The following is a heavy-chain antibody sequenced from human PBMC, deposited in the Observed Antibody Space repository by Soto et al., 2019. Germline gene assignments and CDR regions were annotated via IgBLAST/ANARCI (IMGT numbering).Heavy chain of an antibody. CDR2: ISSNGGST. J-gene: IGHJ6*03. Sequence: EVQLVESGGGLVQPGGSLRLSCAASGFTFSSYAMHWVRQAPGKGLEYVSAISSNGGSTYYANSVKGRFTISRDNSKNTLYLQMGSLGAEDMAVYYCARDKVEYYYGSGSYRAAWGHMDVWGKGTTVPVSS. D-gene: IGHD3-10*01. CDR3: ARDKVEYYYGSGSYRAAWGHMDV. CDR1: GFTFSSYA. V-gene: IGHV3-64*01.